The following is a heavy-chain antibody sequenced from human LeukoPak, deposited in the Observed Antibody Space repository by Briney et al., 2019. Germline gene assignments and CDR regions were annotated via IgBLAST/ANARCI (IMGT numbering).Heavy chain of an antibody. D-gene: IGHD6-13*01. V-gene: IGHV3-30*18. J-gene: IGHJ6*02. CDR2: ISYDGTNK. Sequence: GGSLRLSCAASRFTFSSYGMHWVGQAPGKGLEGVAVISYDGTNKYYADSVKGRFTISRDNSKNTLYLQMHSLRGEDTAVYYCAKSIIAAVGKDYYYAMDDWGQGTTVTVSS. CDR1: RFTFSSYG. CDR3: AKSIIAAVGKDYYYAMDD.